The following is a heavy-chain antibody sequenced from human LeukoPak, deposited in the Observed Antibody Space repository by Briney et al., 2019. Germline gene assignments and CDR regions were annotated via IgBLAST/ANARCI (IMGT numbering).Heavy chain of an antibody. V-gene: IGHV4-34*01. Sequence: SETLSLTCAVYGGSFSGYYWSWIRQPPGKGLEWIGSIYYSGSTYYNPSLKSRVTISVDTSKNQFSLKLSSVTAADTAVYYCARQRIDFWSGYYSPPVYNWFDPWGQGTLVTVSS. CDR2: IYYSGST. CDR3: ARQRIDFWSGYYSPPVYNWFDP. D-gene: IGHD3-3*01. CDR1: GGSFSGYY. J-gene: IGHJ5*02.